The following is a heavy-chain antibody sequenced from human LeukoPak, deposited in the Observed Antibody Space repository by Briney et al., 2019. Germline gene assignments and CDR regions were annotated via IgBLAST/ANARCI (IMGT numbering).Heavy chain of an antibody. CDR1: GFTFSSYA. J-gene: IGHJ4*02. Sequence: GRSLRLSCAASGFTFSSYAMHWVRQAPGKGLEWVAFISSDGSNKYYADSVKGRFAISRDNSKNTLYLQMNSLRDEDTAVYYCDPHDSASQFWGQGTLVTVSS. CDR3: DPHDSASQF. D-gene: IGHD6-6*01. V-gene: IGHV3-30*09. CDR2: ISSDGSNK.